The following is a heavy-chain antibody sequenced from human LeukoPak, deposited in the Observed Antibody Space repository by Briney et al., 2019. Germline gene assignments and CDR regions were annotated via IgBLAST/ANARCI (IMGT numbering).Heavy chain of an antibody. CDR2: INQSEDT. V-gene: IGHV4-34*01. J-gene: IGHJ5*02. Sequence: SETLSLTCAVHGGYFSSYYWSWIRQPPGKGLEWIGEINQSEDTYYSPSLKSRVTLSVDTSKRQFPLKLSSVTAADTAVYYCARGDYYGSGSYSHIWFDPWGQGILVTVSS. D-gene: IGHD3-10*01. CDR1: GGYFSSYY. CDR3: ARGDYYGSGSYSHIWFDP.